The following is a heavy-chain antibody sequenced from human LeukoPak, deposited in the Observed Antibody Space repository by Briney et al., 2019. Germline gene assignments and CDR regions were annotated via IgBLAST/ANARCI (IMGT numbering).Heavy chain of an antibody. CDR2: INWNGGST. J-gene: IGHJ4*02. V-gene: IGHV3-20*04. D-gene: IGHD6-13*01. Sequence: PGGSLSLSCAASGFPFDDYGMIWVRQAPGKEREWVSGINWNGGSTGYADSVKGRFTISRDNAKNSLYLQMNSLRAEDTALYYCARDRGPISSSSWTFFDYWGQGTLVTVSS. CDR3: ARDRGPISSSSWTFFDY. CDR1: GFPFDDYG.